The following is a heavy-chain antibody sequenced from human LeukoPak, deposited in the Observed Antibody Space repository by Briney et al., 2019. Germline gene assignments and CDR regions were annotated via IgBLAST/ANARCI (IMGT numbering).Heavy chain of an antibody. CDR2: IYHSGST. D-gene: IGHD1-26*01. Sequence: PSETLSLTCTVSGYSISSGYYWGWIRQPPGKGLEWIGSIYHSGSTYYNPSLKSRVTISVDTSKNQFSLKLSSVTAADTAVYYCARDYPLVGATGFDDNWFDPWGQGTLVTVSS. V-gene: IGHV4-38-2*02. CDR1: GYSISSGYY. CDR3: ARDYPLVGATGFDDNWFDP. J-gene: IGHJ5*02.